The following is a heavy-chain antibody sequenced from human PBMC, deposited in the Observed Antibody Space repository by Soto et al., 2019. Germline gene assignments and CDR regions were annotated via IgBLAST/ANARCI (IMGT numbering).Heavy chain of an antibody. J-gene: IGHJ4*02. CDR3: ARDRQRGYCTGGSCYSYFDP. CDR1: GGSFSGYY. D-gene: IGHD2-15*01. CDR2: VDHSGST. Sequence: QVQLQQWGAGLLKPSETLSLTCAIYGGSFSGYYWSCLRQPPGRGLEWIGEVDHSGSTNYNPSLTSRDTISGDTATNQFSLKLNSVTAADTAVYSCARDRQRGYCTGGSCYSYFDPWGQGVPVIVPS. V-gene: IGHV4-34*01.